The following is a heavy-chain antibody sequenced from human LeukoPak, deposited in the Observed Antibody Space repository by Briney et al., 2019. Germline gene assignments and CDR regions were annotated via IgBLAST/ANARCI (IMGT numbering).Heavy chain of an antibody. D-gene: IGHD6-19*01. V-gene: IGHV4-59*01. CDR1: GGSIRDYF. Sequence: SETLSLTCTVSGGSIRDYFWSWIRQPPGKGLEWIGYIHYTGTTNHNPSLKSRVTMSVDTSKNQFSLKLTSVTAADTAVYYCARAAVAGTLNDYWGQGTLVTVSS. CDR3: ARAAVAGTLNDY. CDR2: IHYTGTT. J-gene: IGHJ4*02.